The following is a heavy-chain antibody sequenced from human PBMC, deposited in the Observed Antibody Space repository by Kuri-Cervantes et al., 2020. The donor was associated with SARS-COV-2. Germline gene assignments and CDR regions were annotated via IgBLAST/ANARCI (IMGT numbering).Heavy chain of an antibody. V-gene: IGHV3-33*01. CDR3: ARSPYGDYVDDLFDP. CDR2: IWYDGSNK. J-gene: IGHJ5*02. CDR1: GFTFSSYG. D-gene: IGHD4-17*01. Sequence: GESLKISCAASGFTFSSYGMHWVRQAPGKGLEWVAVIWYDGSNKYYADSVKGRFTISRDNSKNTLYLQMNSLRAEDTAVYYCARSPYGDYVDDLFDPWGQGTLVTVSS.